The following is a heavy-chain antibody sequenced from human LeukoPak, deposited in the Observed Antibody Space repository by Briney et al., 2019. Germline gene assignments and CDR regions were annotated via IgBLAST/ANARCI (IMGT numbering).Heavy chain of an antibody. Sequence: GGSLRLSWAASGFTFSSYRLNWVRQAPGKGLEWVSYISSSSSTTYYADSVKGRFTISRDNAKNSLYLQMNSLRAEDTALYYCARDRGYSGTYHDAFDIWGQGTMVTVSS. CDR2: ISSSSSTT. D-gene: IGHD1-26*01. V-gene: IGHV3-48*01. J-gene: IGHJ3*02. CDR1: GFTFSSYR. CDR3: ARDRGYSGTYHDAFDI.